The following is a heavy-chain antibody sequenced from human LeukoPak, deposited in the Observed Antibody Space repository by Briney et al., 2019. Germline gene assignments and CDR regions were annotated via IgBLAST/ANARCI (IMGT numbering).Heavy chain of an antibody. CDR3: AREGYYGSGSYREYYFDY. CDR2: ISSSGSTI. V-gene: IGHV3-48*03. Sequence: PGGSLRLSCAASGLTFSSYEMNWVRQAPGKGLEWVSYISSSGSTIYYADSVKGRFTISRDNAKNSLYLQMNSLRAEDTAVYYCAREGYYGSGSYREYYFDYWGQGTLVTVSS. CDR1: GLTFSSYE. J-gene: IGHJ4*02. D-gene: IGHD3-10*01.